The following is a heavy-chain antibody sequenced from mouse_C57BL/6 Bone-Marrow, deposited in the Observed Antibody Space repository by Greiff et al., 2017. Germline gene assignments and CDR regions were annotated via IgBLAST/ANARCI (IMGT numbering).Heavy chain of an antibody. CDR1: GYAFSSSW. D-gene: IGHD1-2*01. V-gene: IGHV1-82*01. CDR2: IYPGDGDT. J-gene: IGHJ2*01. Sequence: VQLQQSGPELVKPGASVKISCKASGYAFSSSWMNWVKQRPGKGLEWIGRIYPGDGDTNYTGPFKGKATLTADKSSSTAYMQLSSLTSEDSAVYCCARSLLRIGPYFGYWGPGTTLTVAS. CDR3: ARSLLRIGPYFGY.